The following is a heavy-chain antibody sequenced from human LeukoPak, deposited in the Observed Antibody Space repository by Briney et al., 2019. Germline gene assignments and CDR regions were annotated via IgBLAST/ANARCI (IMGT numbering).Heavy chain of an antibody. D-gene: IGHD5-24*01. Sequence: ASVKVSCKASGCTFTSYYMHWVRQAPGQGLEWMGIIDPSGGSTTYAQKFQGRVTMTRDTSTSTVYMELSSLRSEDTAVYYCARDGSPRWLQMGYYYYMDVWGKGTTVTVSS. CDR2: IDPSGGST. V-gene: IGHV1-46*01. J-gene: IGHJ6*03. CDR1: GCTFTSYY. CDR3: ARDGSPRWLQMGYYYYMDV.